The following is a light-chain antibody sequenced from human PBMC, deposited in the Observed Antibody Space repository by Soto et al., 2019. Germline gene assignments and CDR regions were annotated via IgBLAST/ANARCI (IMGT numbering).Light chain of an antibody. V-gene: IGKV3-15*01. Sequence: EIVLAQSPATLSVSPGDGATLSCRASQSVGTDLAWYQQKPGQAPRLLIYGTSTRATGIPGRFTGSGSGTEFTLTISSLQSEDFAIYYCQQFSNWPVTFGGGTKVDIK. CDR1: QSVGTD. J-gene: IGKJ4*01. CDR3: QQFSNWPVT. CDR2: GTS.